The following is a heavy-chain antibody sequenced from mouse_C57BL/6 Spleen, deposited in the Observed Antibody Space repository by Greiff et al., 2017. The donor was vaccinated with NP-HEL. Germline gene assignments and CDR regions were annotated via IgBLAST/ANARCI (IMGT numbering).Heavy chain of an antibody. CDR2: IHPNSGST. CDR3: ARYLGHFDV. V-gene: IGHV1-64*01. CDR1: GYTFTSYW. D-gene: IGHD4-1*01. Sequence: VQLQQSGAELVKPGASVKLSCKASGYTFTSYWMDWVKQRPGQGLEWIGMIHPNSGSTNYNEKFKSKATLTVDKSSSTAYMQLRSLTSEDSAVYYCARYLGHFDVWGKGTTVTVSS. J-gene: IGHJ1*03.